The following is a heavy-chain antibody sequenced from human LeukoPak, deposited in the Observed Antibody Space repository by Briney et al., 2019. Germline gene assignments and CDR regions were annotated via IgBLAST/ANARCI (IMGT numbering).Heavy chain of an antibody. V-gene: IGHV1-8*01. CDR3: ARGPPRTYGSGSVFRNYGMDV. CDR2: MNPNSGNT. D-gene: IGHD3-10*01. Sequence: ASVKVSCKASGFTFTSYDINWVRQATGQGLEWMGWMNPNSGNTGYAQKFQGRVTMTRNTSISTAYMELSSLRSEDTAVYYCARGPPRTYGSGSVFRNYGMDVWGQGTTVTVSS. CDR1: GFTFTSYD. J-gene: IGHJ6*02.